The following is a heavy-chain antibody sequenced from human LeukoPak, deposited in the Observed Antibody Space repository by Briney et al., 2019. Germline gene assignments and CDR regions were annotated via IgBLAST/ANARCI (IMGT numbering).Heavy chain of an antibody. CDR3: ARLQRTIFGVVIDY. CDR2: IYTSGST. V-gene: IGHV4-4*09. CDR1: GGSISSYY. Sequence: PSETLSLTCTVSGGSISSYYWSWIRQPPGKGLEWIGYIYTSGSTNYNPSLKSRVTISVDTSKNQFSLKLSSVTAADTAVYYCARLQRTIFGVVIDYWGQGTLVTVSS. D-gene: IGHD3-3*01. J-gene: IGHJ4*02.